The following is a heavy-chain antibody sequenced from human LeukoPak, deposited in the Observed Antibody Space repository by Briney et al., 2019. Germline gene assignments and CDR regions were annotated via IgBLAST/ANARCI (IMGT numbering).Heavy chain of an antibody. CDR2: INQDGSEK. Sequence: GGSLRLCCAASGFTCNAYWMSWVRQAPGKGLESLATINQDGSEKFYVDSVKGRFTIASDNDKNSLHLQVTSLRSEDTALYYCTTFYTRLTDYSGQGTLVNAYS. CDR1: GFTCNAYW. CDR3: TTFYTRLTDY. D-gene: IGHD2/OR15-2a*01. V-gene: IGHV3-7*05. J-gene: IGHJ4*02.